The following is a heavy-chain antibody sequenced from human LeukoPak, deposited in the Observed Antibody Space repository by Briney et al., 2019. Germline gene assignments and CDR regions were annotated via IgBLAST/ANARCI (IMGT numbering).Heavy chain of an antibody. CDR2: IYYSGST. V-gene: IGHV4-59*01. J-gene: IGHJ6*02. CDR3: ASSGSYYYHGMDV. D-gene: IGHD3-10*01. Sequence: PSETLSLTCTVSGGSISSYYWSWIRQPPGKGLEWIGYIYYSGSTNYNPSLKSRVTISVDTSKNQLSLKLSSVTAADTAVYYCASSGSYYYHGMDVWGQGTTVTVSS. CDR1: GGSISSYY.